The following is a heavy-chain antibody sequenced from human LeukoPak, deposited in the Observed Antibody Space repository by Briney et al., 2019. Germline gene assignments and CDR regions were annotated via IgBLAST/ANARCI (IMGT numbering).Heavy chain of an antibody. CDR1: GYTFSNYA. D-gene: IGHD4-17*01. CDR3: ARAPTVTAESAFGY. J-gene: IGHJ4*02. V-gene: IGHV3-64*01. Sequence: PGGSLRLSCVASGYTFSNYAMHWVRQTPGKGLEYVSGINSNGGSTQYARSVKGRFSISRDNSKDTLYLQMGSLRSEDMAVYYCARAPTVTAESAFGYWGQGTLVTVSS. CDR2: INSNGGST.